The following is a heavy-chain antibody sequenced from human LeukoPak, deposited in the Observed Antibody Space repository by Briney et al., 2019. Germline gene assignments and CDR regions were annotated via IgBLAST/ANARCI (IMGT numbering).Heavy chain of an antibody. CDR3: ARDGYSGYDSALDY. D-gene: IGHD5-12*01. J-gene: IGHJ4*02. Sequence: GPVKVSCKASGYTFTGYYMHWVRQAPGQGLEWMGWINPNSGGTNYAQKFQGRVTMTRDTSISTAYMELSRLRSDDTAVYYCARDGYSGYDSALDYWGQGTLVTVSS. CDR1: GYTFTGYY. V-gene: IGHV1-2*02. CDR2: INPNSGGT.